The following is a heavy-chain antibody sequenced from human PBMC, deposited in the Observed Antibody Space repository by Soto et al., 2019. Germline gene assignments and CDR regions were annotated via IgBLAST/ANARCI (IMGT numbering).Heavy chain of an antibody. CDR1: GFTVSNNY. J-gene: IGHJ4*02. V-gene: IGHV3-66*01. CDR3: AREPFQVFGY. Sequence: EVQVVESGGGLVQPGGSLRLSCAASGFTVSNNYMSWVRQAPGKGLEWISVIFSDGSTYYADSVKGRFTISRDNSENTLYIQINSLKAEDTAVYYCAREPFQVFGYWGQGTLVTVSS. CDR2: IFSDGST.